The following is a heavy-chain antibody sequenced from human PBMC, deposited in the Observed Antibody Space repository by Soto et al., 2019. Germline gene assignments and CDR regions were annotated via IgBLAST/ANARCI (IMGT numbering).Heavy chain of an antibody. CDR2: IHYSGST. D-gene: IGHD3-10*01. J-gene: IGHJ5*02. CDR1: GGSISSYY. V-gene: IGHV4-59*01. Sequence: SETLSLTCTVSGGSISSYYWNWIRKPPGKGLEWIGYIHYSGSTNYNPSLKSRVTISVDTSNNQFSLKLSSVTAADTAVYYCATGRFSAMIRGVIMFDPWGQGTLVTVSS. CDR3: ATGRFSAMIRGVIMFDP.